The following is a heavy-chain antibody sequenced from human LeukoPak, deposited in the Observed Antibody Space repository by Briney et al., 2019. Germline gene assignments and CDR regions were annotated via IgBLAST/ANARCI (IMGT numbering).Heavy chain of an antibody. V-gene: IGHV4-34*01. CDR1: GGSFSGYY. D-gene: IGHD4-17*01. CDR3: ARGKNDYGDYPLDY. J-gene: IGHJ4*02. CDR2: INHSGST. Sequence: PSETLSLTCAVYGGSFSGYYWSWIRQPPGKGLEWIGEINHSGSTNYNPSLKSRVTISVDTSKNQFSLKLSSVTAADTAVYYCARGKNDYGDYPLDYWGQGTLVTVSS.